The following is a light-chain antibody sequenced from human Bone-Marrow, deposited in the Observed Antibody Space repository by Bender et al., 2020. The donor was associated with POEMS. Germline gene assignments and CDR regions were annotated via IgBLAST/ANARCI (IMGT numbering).Light chain of an antibody. V-gene: IGLV2-23*02. Sequence: QSALTQPASVSGSPGQSITISCTGTSSDVGTYNLVSWYQQHPGKAPKLMISEVTKRPSGVSNRFSASKSGSTASLTISGLQAEDEADYYCYSYAGDQTFVFGTGTRVTVL. J-gene: IGLJ1*01. CDR1: SSDVGTYNL. CDR2: EVT. CDR3: YSYAGDQTFV.